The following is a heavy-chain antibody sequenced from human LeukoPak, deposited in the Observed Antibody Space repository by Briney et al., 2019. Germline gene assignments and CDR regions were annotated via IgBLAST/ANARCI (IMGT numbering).Heavy chain of an antibody. V-gene: IGHV3-21*01. CDR3: ARVKSSSWYDNWFDP. Sequence: PGGSLRLSCAASGFTFSSYSMNWVRQAPGKGLEWVSSISSSSSYIYYADSVKGRFTISRDNAKNSLYLQMNSLRAEDTAVYYCARVKSSSWYDNWFDPWGQGTLVTVSS. CDR2: ISSSSSYI. D-gene: IGHD6-13*01. J-gene: IGHJ5*02. CDR1: GFTFSSYS.